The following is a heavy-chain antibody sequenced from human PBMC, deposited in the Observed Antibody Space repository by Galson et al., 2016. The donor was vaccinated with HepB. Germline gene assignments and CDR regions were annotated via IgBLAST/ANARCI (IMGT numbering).Heavy chain of an antibody. CDR1: GFTFSDFG. CDR3: VTGFGGSGSY. CDR2: IWYDGSNK. D-gene: IGHD3-10*01. J-gene: IGHJ4*02. V-gene: IGHV3-30*02. Sequence: SLRLSCAASGFTFSDFGMHWVRQAPGKGLEWVALIWYDGSNKHYADSVKGRFTISRDNSKNTLYLQMSSLTAEDTAVYYCVTGFGGSGSYWGQGTLVTVSS.